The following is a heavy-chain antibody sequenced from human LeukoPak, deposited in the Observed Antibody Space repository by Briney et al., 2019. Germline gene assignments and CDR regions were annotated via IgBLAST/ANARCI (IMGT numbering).Heavy chain of an antibody. J-gene: IGHJ4*02. D-gene: IGHD4-17*01. CDR1: GFTFSSYW. CDR2: INSDGSST. CDR3: AGIYGSFDY. Sequence: GGSLRLSCAASGFTFSSYWMHWVRQAPGKGLVWVSRINSDGSSTSYADFVKGRFIISRDNAKNTLYLQMNSLRAEDTAVYYCAGIYGSFDYWGQGTLVTVSS. V-gene: IGHV3-74*01.